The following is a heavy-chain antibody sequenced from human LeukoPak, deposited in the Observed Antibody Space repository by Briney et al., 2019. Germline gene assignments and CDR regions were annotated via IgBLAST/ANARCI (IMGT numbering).Heavy chain of an antibody. CDR2: ISSGRSVM. D-gene: IGHD5/OR15-5a*01. CDR1: GFTFSVYG. J-gene: IGHJ4*02. CDR3: AGGVYGYNAFDY. Sequence: GGSLRLSCAASGFTFSVYGMSWVRQAPGKGLEWVSHISSGRSVMNYADSVKGRFTISRDNGKNSVYLQMNSLRDEDTAVYYCAGGVYGYNAFDYWGQGTLVSVSS. V-gene: IGHV3-48*02.